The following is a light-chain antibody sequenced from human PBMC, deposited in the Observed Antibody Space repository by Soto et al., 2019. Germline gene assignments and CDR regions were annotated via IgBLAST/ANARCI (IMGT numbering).Light chain of an antibody. CDR2: GAY. Sequence: EMVMTQSPATLSVSLGERATLSCRARQSVSTNLVWYQQKPGQAPRVLIYGAYTRPNGIPARFSGSGSGTEFTLTISSLQSEDFAFYYCQQHDQGWTFGQGTKVEL. V-gene: IGKV3-15*01. J-gene: IGKJ1*01. CDR3: QQHDQGWT. CDR1: QSVSTN.